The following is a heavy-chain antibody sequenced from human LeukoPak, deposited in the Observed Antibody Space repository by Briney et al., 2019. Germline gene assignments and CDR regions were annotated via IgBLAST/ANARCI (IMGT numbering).Heavy chain of an antibody. CDR3: ARGRVAAVTFDY. Sequence: SETLSLTCAVYGGSFSGYYWSWIRQPPGKGLEWIGEINHSGSTNYNPSLKSRVIISVDTSKNQFSLKLSSVTAADTAVYYCARGRVAAVTFDYWGQGTLVTVSS. D-gene: IGHD6-13*01. J-gene: IGHJ4*02. V-gene: IGHV4-34*01. CDR2: INHSGST. CDR1: GGSFSGYY.